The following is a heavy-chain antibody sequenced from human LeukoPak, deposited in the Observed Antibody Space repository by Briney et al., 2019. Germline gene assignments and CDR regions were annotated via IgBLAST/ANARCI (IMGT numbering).Heavy chain of an antibody. D-gene: IGHD6-13*01. V-gene: IGHV3-20*04. Sequence: GGSLRLSCAASGFTFDDYGMSWVRQAPGKGLEWVSGINWNGGSTGYADSVKGRFTISRDNAKNSLYLQMNSLRAEDTAEYYCANLILAAGNRWFDPWGQGTLVTVSS. CDR2: INWNGGST. CDR1: GFTFDDYG. J-gene: IGHJ5*02. CDR3: ANLILAAGNRWFDP.